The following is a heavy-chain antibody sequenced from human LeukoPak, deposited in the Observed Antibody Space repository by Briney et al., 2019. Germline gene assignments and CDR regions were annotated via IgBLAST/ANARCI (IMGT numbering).Heavy chain of an antibody. J-gene: IGHJ5*02. CDR3: ARRPGGSYVNWFDP. D-gene: IGHD1-26*01. V-gene: IGHV5-51*01. Sequence: GESLQISCQGSGYTFASYWIGWVRQMPGKGLEWMGIIYPGDSDTRYSPSFQGQVTISADKSISTAYLQWSSLKASDTAMYYCARRPGGSYVNWFDPWGQGTLVTVSS. CDR1: GYTFASYW. CDR2: IYPGDSDT.